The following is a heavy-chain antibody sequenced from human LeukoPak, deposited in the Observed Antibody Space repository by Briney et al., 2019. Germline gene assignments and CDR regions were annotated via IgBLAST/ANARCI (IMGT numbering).Heavy chain of an antibody. V-gene: IGHV3-11*01. CDR2: ITSSGDDI. CDR1: GFTFSDYY. J-gene: IGHJ4*02. D-gene: IGHD5-12*01. CDR3: ASDIVATSGDF. Sequence: GGSLRLSCAASGFTFSDYYMSWIRQAPGKGLEWVAYITSSGDDIYYADSVKGRFTISRDNAKNALFLRMSSLRVEDTATYYCASDIVATSGDFWGQATLVSVSS.